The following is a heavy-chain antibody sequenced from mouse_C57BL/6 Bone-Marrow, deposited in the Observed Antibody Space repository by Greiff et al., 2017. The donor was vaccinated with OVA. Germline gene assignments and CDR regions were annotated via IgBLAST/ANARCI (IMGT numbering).Heavy chain of an antibody. CDR1: GYTFTRYG. Sequence: QVQLKQSGAELARPGASVKLSCKASGYTFTRYGISWVKQRPGQGLAWIGEIYPRSGNTYYNEKFKGKATLTADKSSSTAYMELRSLTSEDSAVYFCARSYSNLYYYAMDYWGQGTAVTVSS. CDR3: ARSYSNLYYYAMDY. CDR2: IYPRSGNT. D-gene: IGHD2-5*01. V-gene: IGHV1-81*01. J-gene: IGHJ4*01.